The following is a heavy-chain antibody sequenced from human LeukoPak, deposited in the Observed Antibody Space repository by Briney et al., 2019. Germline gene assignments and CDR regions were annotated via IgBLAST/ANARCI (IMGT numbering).Heavy chain of an antibody. D-gene: IGHD3-3*01. V-gene: IGHV4-39*01. CDR2: IHYSGNT. CDR3: ARLGAGPTYYDFWSGYSSFYFDY. CDR1: GGSTSSSNYY. Sequence: SETLSLTCTVSGGSTSSSNYYWGWIRQPPGQGLEWIGGIHYSGNTYYNPSLKSRVTISVDTSKNQFSLKLSSVTAADTAVYYCARLGAGPTYYDFWSGYSSFYFDYWGQGTLVTVSS. J-gene: IGHJ4*02.